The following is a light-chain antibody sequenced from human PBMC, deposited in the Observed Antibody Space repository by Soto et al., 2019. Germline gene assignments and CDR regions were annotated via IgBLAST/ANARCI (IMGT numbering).Light chain of an antibody. Sequence: DWYLQRPGQSPQLLICLGSDRASGVPDRFSGSESGTDFTLKISRVEADDVGVYYCMQRLQTPWTFGQGTKMEI. CDR2: LGS. J-gene: IGKJ1*01. CDR3: MQRLQTPWT. V-gene: IGKV2-28*01.